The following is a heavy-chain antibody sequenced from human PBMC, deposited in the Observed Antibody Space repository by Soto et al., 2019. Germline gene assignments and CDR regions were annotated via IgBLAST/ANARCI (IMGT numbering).Heavy chain of an antibody. CDR1: GSTCTSYD. J-gene: IGHJ4*01. Sequence: ASLKVSCKASGSTCTSYDINWVLQATGQGLEWMGWMNPNSGNTGYAQKFQGRVNMTRNTSISTAYMELSSLRSEDTAVYSCAGDLVGANDYWGQGTLVTVSS. CDR2: MNPNSGNT. V-gene: IGHV1-8*01. CDR3: AGDLVGANDY. D-gene: IGHD2-21*02.